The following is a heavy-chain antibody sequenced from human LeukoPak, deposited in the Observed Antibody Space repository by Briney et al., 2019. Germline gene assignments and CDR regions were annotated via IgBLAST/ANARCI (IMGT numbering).Heavy chain of an antibody. CDR1: GGSFSGYY. V-gene: IGHV4-34*01. J-gene: IGHJ4*02. CDR2: INHNGST. CDR3: ARGKNNYFDY. Sequence: KPSETLSLTCAVYGGSFSGYYWSWIRQPPGKGLEWIGEINHNGSTNYNPSLKSRVTISVDTSKNQFSLNLSSVTAADTAVYYCARGKNNYFDYWGQGTLVTVSS.